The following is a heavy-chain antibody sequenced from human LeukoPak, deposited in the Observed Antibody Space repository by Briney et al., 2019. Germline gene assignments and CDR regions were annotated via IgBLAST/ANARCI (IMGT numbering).Heavy chain of an antibody. D-gene: IGHD6-19*01. V-gene: IGHV4-59*08. CDR1: GGSISSYY. CDR3: ARDPGYSSGVDAFDI. Sequence: PSETLSLTCTVSGGSISSYYWSWIRQPPGKGLEWIGYIYYSGSTNYNPSLKSRVTISVDTSKNQFSLKLSSVTAADTAVYYCARDPGYSSGVDAFDIWGQGTMVTVSS. CDR2: IYYSGST. J-gene: IGHJ3*02.